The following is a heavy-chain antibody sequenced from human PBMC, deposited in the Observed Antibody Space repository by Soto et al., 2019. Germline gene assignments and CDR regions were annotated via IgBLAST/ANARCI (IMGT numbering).Heavy chain of an antibody. CDR1: RRCFHGYY. CDR2: INHSGTF. D-gene: IGHD3-10*01. CDR3: AKGRPTGYYPSGTLYSSVL. Sequence: SLRLPRTCSLSRRCFHGYYWIWIPQPPEKSLEWIGEINHSGTFSFNPTFKSRVSILLDSSRNQMSRQLSSVSAADTAISYCAKGRPTGYYPSGTLYSSVLWGQGTLVTVSS. V-gene: IGHV4-34*01. J-gene: IGHJ4*01.